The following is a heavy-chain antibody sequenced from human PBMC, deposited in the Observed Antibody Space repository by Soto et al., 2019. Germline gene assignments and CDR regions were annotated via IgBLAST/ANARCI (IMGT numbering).Heavy chain of an antibody. D-gene: IGHD6-6*01. CDR2: IHHSGST. CDR3: ARGRGIAARRNWFDP. V-gene: IGHV4-34*01. CDR1: GVSFSGYY. Sequence: ETLSLTCSVYGVSFSGYYWSWIRQPPGKGLEWIGEIHHSGSTNYNPSLKSRVTISVDTSKNQFSLKLSSVTPADTAVYYCARGRGIAARRNWFDPWGQGTLVTVSS. J-gene: IGHJ5*02.